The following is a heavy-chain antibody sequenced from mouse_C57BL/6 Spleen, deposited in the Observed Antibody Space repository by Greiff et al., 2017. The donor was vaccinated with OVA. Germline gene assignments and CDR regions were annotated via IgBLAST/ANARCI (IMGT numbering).Heavy chain of an antibody. D-gene: IGHD1-1*02. V-gene: IGHV1-18*01. J-gene: IGHJ3*01. CDR2: INPNNGGT. Sequence: EVQLQQSGPELVKPGASVKIPCKASGYTFTDYNMDWVKQSHGKSLEWIGDINPNNGGTIYNQKFKGKATLTVDKSSSTAYMELRSLTSEDTAVYYCARGGYYDPLAYGGQGTLVTVSA. CDR3: ARGGYYDPLAY. CDR1: GYTFTDYN.